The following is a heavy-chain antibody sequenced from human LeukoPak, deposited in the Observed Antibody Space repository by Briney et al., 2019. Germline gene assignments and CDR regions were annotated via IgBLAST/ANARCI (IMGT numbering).Heavy chain of an antibody. CDR2: INHSGST. CDR1: GGSFSGYY. Sequence: PSETLSLTCAVYGGSFSGYYWSWIRQPPGKGLEWIGEINHSGSTNYNPSLKSRVTISVDTSKNQFSLKLSSVTAADTAVYYCASTYYYDSSGYVLLWGQGTLVTVSS. V-gene: IGHV4-34*01. D-gene: IGHD3-22*01. CDR3: ASTYYYDSSGYVLL. J-gene: IGHJ4*02.